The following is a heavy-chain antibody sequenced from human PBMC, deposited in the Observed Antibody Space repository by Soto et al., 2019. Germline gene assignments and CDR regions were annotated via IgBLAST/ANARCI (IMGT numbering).Heavy chain of an antibody. CDR1: GFTFDDYA. CDR2: ISWNSRFI. J-gene: IGHJ3*02. V-gene: IGHV3-9*01. CDR3: AKAIGAGIRGIIVNDAFDI. D-gene: IGHD3-10*01. Sequence: GGSLRLSCAASGFTFDDYAMHWVRQVPGKGLEWVSGISWNSRFIGYADSVKGRFTISRDNAKNSLYLQMNSLRVEDTAFYYCAKAIGAGIRGIIVNDAFDIWGQGTMVTVSS.